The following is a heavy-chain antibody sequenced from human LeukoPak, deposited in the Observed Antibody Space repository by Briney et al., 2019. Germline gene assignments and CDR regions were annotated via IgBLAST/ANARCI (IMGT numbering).Heavy chain of an antibody. CDR2: IIPIFGTA. Sequence: SVKVSCKASGGTFSSYAISWVRQAPGQGLEWMGGIIPIFGTANYAQKFQGRVTITADESTSTAYMELTSLRSEDTAVYYCASGQYKANNWFDPWGQGTLVTVSS. D-gene: IGHD3-9*01. CDR1: GGTFSSYA. V-gene: IGHV1-69*13. J-gene: IGHJ5*02. CDR3: ASGQYKANNWFDP.